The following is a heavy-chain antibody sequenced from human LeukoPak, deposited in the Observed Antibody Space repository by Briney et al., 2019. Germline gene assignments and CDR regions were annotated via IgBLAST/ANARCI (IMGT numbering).Heavy chain of an antibody. CDR1: GYTFTSYD. V-gene: IGHV1-8*01. J-gene: IGHJ6*02. D-gene: IGHD2-2*01. CDR2: MNPNSGNT. Sequence: ASVKVSCKASGYTFTSYDINWVRQATGQGLEWMGWMNPNSGNTGYAQKFQGRVTMTRNTSISTAYMELSSLRSEDTAVYYCARSYIVNTSCYFGCWCLTQVTIQVIYGMDVWGQGTTVTVSS. CDR3: ARSYIVNTSCYFGCWCLTQVTIQVIYGMDV.